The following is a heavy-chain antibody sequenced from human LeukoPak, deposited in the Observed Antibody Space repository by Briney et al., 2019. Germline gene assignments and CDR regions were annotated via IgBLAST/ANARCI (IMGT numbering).Heavy chain of an antibody. CDR1: GGSISSYY. Sequence: KASETLSLTCTVSGGSISSYYWSWIRQPPGKGLEWIGYIYYSGSTNYNPSLKSRVTISVDTSKNQFSLKLSSVTAADTAVYYCARAEPTYCGGDCYPWNAFDIWGQGTMVTVSS. V-gene: IGHV4-59*01. CDR3: ARAEPTYCGGDCYPWNAFDI. D-gene: IGHD2-21*02. CDR2: IYYSGST. J-gene: IGHJ3*02.